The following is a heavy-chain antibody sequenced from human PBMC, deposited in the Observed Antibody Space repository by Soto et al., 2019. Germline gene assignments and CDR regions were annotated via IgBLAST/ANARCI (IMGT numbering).Heavy chain of an antibody. CDR3: ARATAMVTKGVDY. V-gene: IGHV4-31*03. CDR2: IYYSGST. D-gene: IGHD5-18*01. J-gene: IGHJ4*02. CDR1: GGSISSGGYY. Sequence: TCTVSGGSISSGGYYWSWIRQHPGKGLEWIGYIYYSGSTYYNPSLKSRVTISVDTSKNQFSLKLSSVTAADTAVYYCARATAMVTKGVDYWGQGTLVTVSS.